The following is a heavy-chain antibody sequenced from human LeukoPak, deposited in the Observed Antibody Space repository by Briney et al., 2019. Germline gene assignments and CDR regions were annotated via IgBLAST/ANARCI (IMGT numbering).Heavy chain of an antibody. CDR2: ISSSSSYI. V-gene: IGHV3-21*04. CDR1: GFAFSSYS. CDR3: ARVRREYYYGMDV. J-gene: IGHJ6*02. Sequence: PGGSLRLSCAASGFAFSSYSMNWVRQAPGKGLEWVSSISSSSSYIYYADSVKGRFTISRDNAKNSLYLQMNSLRAEDTAVYYCARVRREYYYGMDVWGQGTTVTVSS.